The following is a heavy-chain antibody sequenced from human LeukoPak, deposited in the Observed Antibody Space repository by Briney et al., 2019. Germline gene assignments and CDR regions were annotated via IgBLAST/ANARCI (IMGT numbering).Heavy chain of an antibody. J-gene: IGHJ4*02. CDR2: IYYSGST. Sequence: SETLSLTCTVSGGSISSYYWSWIRQPPGKGLEWIGYIYYSGSTNYNPSLKSRVTISVDTSKNQFSLKLSSVTAADTAVYYCARTAAAGDYDYWGQGTLVTVSS. CDR3: ARTAAAGDYDY. V-gene: IGHV4-59*01. D-gene: IGHD6-13*01. CDR1: GGSISSYY.